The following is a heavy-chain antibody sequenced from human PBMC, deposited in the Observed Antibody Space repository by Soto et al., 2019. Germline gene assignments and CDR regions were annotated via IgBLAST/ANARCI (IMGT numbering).Heavy chain of an antibody. V-gene: IGHV1-18*01. D-gene: IGHD1-26*01. CDR2: ISFYNGKT. J-gene: IGHJ3*02. CDR3: ARDVRVGANMDASEI. Sequence: QGQLVQSGPEVKKPGASVKVSCKTSGYSFSSFGISWLRRAPGQGPEWMGWISFYNGKTNFAQKFQDRITLTTDTSTTTAYMELRSLTSDDTAMYYCARDVRVGANMDASEIWVQGTMVTVSS. CDR1: GYSFSSFG.